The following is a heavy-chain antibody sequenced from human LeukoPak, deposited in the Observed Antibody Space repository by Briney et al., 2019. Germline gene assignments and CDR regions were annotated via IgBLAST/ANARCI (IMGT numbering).Heavy chain of an antibody. CDR2: ISYDGSNK. CDR3: ARGYYYDSSGYYYVRYYFDY. CDR1: GFTFSSYG. V-gene: IGHV3-30*03. Sequence: GGSLRLSCAASGFTFSSYGMHWVRQAPGKGLEWVAVISYDGSNKYYADSVKGRFTISRDNSKNTLYLQMNSLRAEDTAVYYCARGYYYDSSGYYYVRYYFDYWGQGTLVTVSS. J-gene: IGHJ4*02. D-gene: IGHD3-22*01.